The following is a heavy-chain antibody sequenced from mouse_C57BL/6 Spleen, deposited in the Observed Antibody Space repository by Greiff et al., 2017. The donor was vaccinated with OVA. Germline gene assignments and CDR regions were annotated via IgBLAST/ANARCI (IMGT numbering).Heavy chain of an antibody. CDR2: IYPGDGDT. D-gene: IGHD1-1*01. CDR3: ARGAYGSSYDWYFDV. Sequence: VQLQQSGPELVKPGASVKISCKASGYAFSSSWMNWVKQRPGKGLEWIGRIYPGDGDTNYNGKFKGKATLTADKSSSTAYMQLSSLTSEDSAVYVCARGAYGSSYDWYFDVWGTGTTVTVSS. V-gene: IGHV1-82*01. CDR1: GYAFSSSW. J-gene: IGHJ1*03.